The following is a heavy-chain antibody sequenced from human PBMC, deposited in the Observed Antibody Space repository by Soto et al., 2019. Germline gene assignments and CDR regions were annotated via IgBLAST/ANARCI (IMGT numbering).Heavy chain of an antibody. Sequence: EVQLVESGGGLIQPGGSLRLSYAASGFTVSSNYMSWVRQAPGKGLEWVSVIYSGGSTYYADSVKGRFTISRDNSKHTLYLQMNSLRAEDTAVYYCARDRVESGYPEYFQHWGQGTLVTVSS. D-gene: IGHD3-22*01. V-gene: IGHV3-53*01. J-gene: IGHJ1*01. CDR3: ARDRVESGYPEYFQH. CDR2: IYSGGST. CDR1: GFTVSSNY.